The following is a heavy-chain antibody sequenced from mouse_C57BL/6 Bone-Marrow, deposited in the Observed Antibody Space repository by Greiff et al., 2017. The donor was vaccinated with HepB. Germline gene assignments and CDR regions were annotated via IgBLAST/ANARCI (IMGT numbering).Heavy chain of an antibody. CDR3: ASSWPWFAY. Sequence: QVQLKESGAELARPGASVKMSCKASGYTFTSYTMHWVKQRPGQGLEWIGYINPSSGYTKYNQKFKDKATLTADKSSSTAYMQLSSLTSEDSAVYYCASSWPWFAYWGQGTLVTVSA. D-gene: IGHD1-1*01. V-gene: IGHV1-4*01. J-gene: IGHJ3*01. CDR1: GYTFTSYT. CDR2: INPSSGYT.